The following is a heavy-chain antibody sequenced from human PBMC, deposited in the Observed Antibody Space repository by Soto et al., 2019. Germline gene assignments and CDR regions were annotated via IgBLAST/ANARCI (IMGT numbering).Heavy chain of an antibody. Sequence: GSLRLSCAASGFTFSSYGMHWDRQAPGKGLEWVAVISYDGSNKYYADSVKGRFTISRDNSKNTLYLQMNSLRAEDTAVYYCARSLRITIFGVVLPNSYYGMDVWGQGTTVTVS. V-gene: IGHV3-30*03. CDR2: ISYDGSNK. CDR1: GFTFSSYG. CDR3: ARSLRITIFGVVLPNSYYGMDV. J-gene: IGHJ6*02. D-gene: IGHD3-3*01.